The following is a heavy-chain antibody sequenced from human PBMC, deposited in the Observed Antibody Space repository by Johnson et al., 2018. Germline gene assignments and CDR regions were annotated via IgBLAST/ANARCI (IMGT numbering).Heavy chain of an antibody. CDR3: ARDPPYYGSGGYYYYYCMDV. V-gene: IGHV3-33*01. D-gene: IGHD3-10*01. J-gene: IGHJ6*03. CDR2: IWYDGSNK. Sequence: QVQLVQSGGGVVQPRRSLRLSCAASGFTFSSYGMHWVRQAPGKGLEWVAVIWYDGSNKYYADSVKGRFTISRDNSKNTLYLQMNSLRAEDTAVYYCARDPPYYGSGGYYYYYCMDVCGKGTTGTVSS. CDR1: GFTFSSYG.